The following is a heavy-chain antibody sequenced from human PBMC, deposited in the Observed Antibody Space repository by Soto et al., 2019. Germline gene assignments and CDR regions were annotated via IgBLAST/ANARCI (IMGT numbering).Heavy chain of an antibody. Sequence: EVQLVESGGGLVQPGGSLRLSCAASGVNFSSYDMHWVRQATGKGLEWVSVIGTAGDTFYTGSVKGRFTISRENGKNSLYLQMNSLRAGDTAVYYCARAGQGASCSGGSCYLGGSDIWGQGTMVTVSS. V-gene: IGHV3-13*01. J-gene: IGHJ3*02. CDR1: GVNFSSYD. D-gene: IGHD2-15*01. CDR2: IGTAGDT. CDR3: ARAGQGASCSGGSCYLGGSDI.